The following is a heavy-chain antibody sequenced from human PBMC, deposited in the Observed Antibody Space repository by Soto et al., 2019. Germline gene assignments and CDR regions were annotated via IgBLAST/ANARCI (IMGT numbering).Heavy chain of an antibody. CDR3: ARDWADPYYYYGMDV. CDR2: IKQDGSEK. Sequence: GGSLRVSCAASGFTFSSYAMSWVRQAPGKGLEWVANIKQDGSEKYYVDSVKGRFTISRDNAKNSLYLQMNSLRAEDTAVYYCARDWADPYYYYGMDVWGQGTTVTVSS. D-gene: IGHD3-16*01. J-gene: IGHJ6*02. V-gene: IGHV3-7*04. CDR1: GFTFSSYA.